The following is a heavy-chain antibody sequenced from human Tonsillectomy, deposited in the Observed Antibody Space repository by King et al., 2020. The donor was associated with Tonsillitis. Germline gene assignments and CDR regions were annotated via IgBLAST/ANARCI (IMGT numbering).Heavy chain of an antibody. CDR2: ILHDGSNE. CDR3: ARGLEMTTVNGGWYFDL. CDR1: GFTFSGFG. V-gene: IGHV3-30*03. D-gene: IGHD5-24*01. J-gene: IGHJ2*01. Sequence: VQLVESGGGVVQPGRSLRLSCAASGFTFSGFGMHWVRQAPGKGLEWVAVILHDGSNENYADSVRGRFTISRDISKNTLYLQMNSLRAEDTAVYYCARGLEMTTVNGGWYFDLWGRGALVTVSS.